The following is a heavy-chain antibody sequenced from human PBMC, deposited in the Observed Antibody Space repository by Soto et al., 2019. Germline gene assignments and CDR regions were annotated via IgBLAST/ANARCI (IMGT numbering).Heavy chain of an antibody. V-gene: IGHV1-69*06. CDR1: GGTFSSYA. J-gene: IGHJ4*02. D-gene: IGHD1-7*01. Sequence: QVQLVQSGAEVKKPGSSVKVSCKASGGTFSSYAISWVRQAPGQGLEWMGGIIPIFGTANYAQKFQGRVRITAEKSTSTAYMELSSLRSEDTAVYYCRYHRTGTTLGFDYWGQGTLVTVSS. CDR2: IIPIFGTA. CDR3: RYHRTGTTLGFDY.